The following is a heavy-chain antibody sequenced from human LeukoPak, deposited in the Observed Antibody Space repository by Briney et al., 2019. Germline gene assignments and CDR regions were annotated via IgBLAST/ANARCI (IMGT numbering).Heavy chain of an antibody. V-gene: IGHV4-59*01. J-gene: IGHJ4*02. CDR3: ASKDTSLVLDY. CDR1: GGSISSYY. D-gene: IGHD5-18*01. Sequence: SETLSLTCTVSGGSISSYYWSWIRQPPGNGLEWIGYFYYSGSTNYNPSLKSRVTISVDTSKNQFSLILSSVTAADTAVYYCASKDTSLVLDYWGQGTLVTVSS. CDR2: FYYSGST.